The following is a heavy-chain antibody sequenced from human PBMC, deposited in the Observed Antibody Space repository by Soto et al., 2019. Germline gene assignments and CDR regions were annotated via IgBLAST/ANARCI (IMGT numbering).Heavy chain of an antibody. Sequence: QVQLVQSGAEVKKPGSSVKVSCKASGGTFSSYAISWVRQAPGQGLEWMGGIIPIFGTPNYAQKFQGRVTITADESTSPVYMELSSLRSEDTAVYYCASSRKDYYYYGMDVWGQGTTVTVSS. CDR2: IIPIFGTP. J-gene: IGHJ6*02. CDR3: ASSRKDYYYYGMDV. D-gene: IGHD6-13*01. V-gene: IGHV1-69*12. CDR1: GGTFSSYA.